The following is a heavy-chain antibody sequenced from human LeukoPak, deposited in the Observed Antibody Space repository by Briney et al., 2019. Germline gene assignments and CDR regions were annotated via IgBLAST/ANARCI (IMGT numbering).Heavy chain of an antibody. D-gene: IGHD6-19*01. CDR3: AREKVLSSGWYYWYFDL. CDR1: GGSISRYY. Sequence: SETLSLTCTVSGGSISRYYWSWIRQPPGKGLEWIGYIYYSGSTNYNPSLKSRVTISVDTSKNQFSLKLSSVTAADTAVYYCAREKVLSSGWYYWYFDLWGRGTLVTVSS. J-gene: IGHJ2*01. V-gene: IGHV4-59*01. CDR2: IYYSGST.